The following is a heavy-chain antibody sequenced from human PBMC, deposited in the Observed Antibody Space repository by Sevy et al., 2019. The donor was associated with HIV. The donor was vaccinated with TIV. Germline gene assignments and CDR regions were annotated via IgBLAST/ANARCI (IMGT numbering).Heavy chain of an antibody. Sequence: ASVKVSCKASGYTFTGYYMHWVRQAPGQGLEWMGWINPNSGGTNYAQKFQGWVTMTRDTSISTAYMELSRLRSDDTAVYYCGAQQQLVRGNNWFDPWGQGTLVTVSS. CDR2: INPNSGGT. J-gene: IGHJ5*02. D-gene: IGHD6-13*01. CDR1: GYTFTGYY. V-gene: IGHV1-2*04. CDR3: GAQQQLVRGNNWFDP.